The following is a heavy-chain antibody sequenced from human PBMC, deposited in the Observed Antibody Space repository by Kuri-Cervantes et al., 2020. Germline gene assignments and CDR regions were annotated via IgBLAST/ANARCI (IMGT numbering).Heavy chain of an antibody. Sequence: GGSLRLSCVASGFTFRNYAMIWVRQAPGKGLEWVSDINDSGSFTYYADSVKGRFTISRDNAKNSLYLQMNSLRAEDTAVYYCARDVGRGFDYWGQGALVTVSS. CDR2: INDSGSFT. J-gene: IGHJ4*02. V-gene: IGHV3-23*01. D-gene: IGHD3-10*02. CDR1: GFTFRNYA. CDR3: ARDVGRGFDY.